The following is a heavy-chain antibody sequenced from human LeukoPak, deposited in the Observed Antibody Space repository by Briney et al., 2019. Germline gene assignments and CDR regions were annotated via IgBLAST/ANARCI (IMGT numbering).Heavy chain of an antibody. CDR2: IRSKAYGGTT. CDR3: TRDGWNDVKGYDY. V-gene: IGHV3-49*03. Sequence: GGSLRLSCIASGFTFGDYAMSWFRQAPGKGLEWVGFIRSKAYGGTTEYAASVKGRFTISRDDSKSIAYLQMNSLKTEDTAVYYCTRDGWNDVKGYDYWGQGTLVTVSS. J-gene: IGHJ4*02. D-gene: IGHD1-1*01. CDR1: GFTFGDYA.